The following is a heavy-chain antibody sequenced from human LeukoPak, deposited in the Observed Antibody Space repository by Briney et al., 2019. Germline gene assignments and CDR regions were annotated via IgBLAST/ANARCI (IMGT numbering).Heavy chain of an antibody. CDR2: TWSDGRSE. J-gene: IGHJ4*02. CDR3: ARDRVGVAGTRIGFDY. Sequence: GGSLRLSCAASGFTFRDYTMNWVRQAPGKGLEWLTFTWSDGRSEYYADSVKGRFTVSRDNSKNTVYLQINSLRVEDTAVYYCARDRVGVAGTRIGFDYWGQGTPVTVSS. D-gene: IGHD6-19*01. V-gene: IGHV3-33*08. CDR1: GFTFRDYT.